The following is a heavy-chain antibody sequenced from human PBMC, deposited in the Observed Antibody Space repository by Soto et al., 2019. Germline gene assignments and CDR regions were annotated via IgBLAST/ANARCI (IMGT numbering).Heavy chain of an antibody. Sequence: LSLTCSVSGGTISGYYWAWIRQPAGKGLEWIGRIYSSGNTKYNPSLQSRVTMSLDTSNNQSALRLTSVTAADTAVYYCARGQRFSDWFDPWGQGTLVTVSS. D-gene: IGHD3-3*01. V-gene: IGHV4-4*07. CDR2: IYSSGNT. CDR1: GGTISGYY. CDR3: ARGQRFSDWFDP. J-gene: IGHJ5*02.